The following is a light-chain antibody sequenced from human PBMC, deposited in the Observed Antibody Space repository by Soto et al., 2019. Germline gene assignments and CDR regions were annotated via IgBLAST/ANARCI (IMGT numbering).Light chain of an antibody. CDR3: QQRTNWPTST. CDR2: DAS. V-gene: IGKV3-11*01. J-gene: IGKJ5*01. CDR1: QNVRSY. Sequence: EIVLTQSPATLSLSPGERATLSCRASQNVRSYLAWYQQKPGQAPRLLIHDASSRATGIPDRFSGSGSGTNFTLTISSLEPEDSAVYYCQQRTNWPTSTFCQGKRLEIK.